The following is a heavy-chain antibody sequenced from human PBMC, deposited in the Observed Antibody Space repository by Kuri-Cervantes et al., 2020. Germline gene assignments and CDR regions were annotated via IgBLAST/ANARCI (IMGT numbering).Heavy chain of an antibody. CDR3: ANQNSQWLGMDAFDI. CDR1: GFTLSTYT. J-gene: IGHJ3*02. Sequence: GESLKISCAASGFTLSTYTMNWVRLAPGKGLEWVSSISSNSDYIYYADSVKGRFTISRDNAKNSLYLQLNSLRAEDTAVYYCANQNSQWLGMDAFDIWGQGTMVTVSS. D-gene: IGHD6-19*01. V-gene: IGHV3-21*01. CDR2: ISSNSDYI.